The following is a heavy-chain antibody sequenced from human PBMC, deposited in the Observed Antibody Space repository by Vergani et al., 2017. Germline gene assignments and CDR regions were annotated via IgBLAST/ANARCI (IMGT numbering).Heavy chain of an antibody. J-gene: IGHJ3*02. CDR1: GFTFSSYG. CDR2: IKGDGSAK. CDR3: AKVGRSEVAGTFGAFDI. Sequence: QVQLVESGGGVVQPGGSLRLSCAASGFTFSSYGMHWVRQAPGKGLEWVAAIKGDGSAKQYVESVKGRFTISRDNSKNTLFLHMNSLRPEDTAVYYCAKVGRSEVAGTFGAFDIWGQGTMVTVSS. D-gene: IGHD6-19*01. V-gene: IGHV3-33*06.